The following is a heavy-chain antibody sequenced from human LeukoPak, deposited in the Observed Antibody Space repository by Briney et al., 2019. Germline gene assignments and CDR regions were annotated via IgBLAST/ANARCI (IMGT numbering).Heavy chain of an antibody. D-gene: IGHD3-16*01. CDR3: ARGEGYYDAYREG. CDR2: IYYSGST. J-gene: IGHJ4*02. V-gene: IGHV4-39*01. CDR1: GVSFSSDSYY. Sequence: PSETLSLTCTVSGVSFSSDSYYWSWIRQPPGKGLEWIGGIYYSGSTYYNPSLKSRVTISVDASKNQFSLKLRSVTAADTAVYYCARGEGYYDAYREGWGQGTLVTVSS.